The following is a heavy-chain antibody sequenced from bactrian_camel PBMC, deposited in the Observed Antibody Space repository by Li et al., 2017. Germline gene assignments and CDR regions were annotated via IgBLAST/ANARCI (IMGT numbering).Heavy chain of an antibody. CDR1: GITYNAFC. Sequence: HVQLVESGGGSVQAGGSLRLSCAASGITYNAFCMGWFRQAPGKEREGVAMIYMIGGSTYYVDSVKGRSTISQDKDKNMLFLQMNSLKTEDTAVYYCAADFMCICSGRVCSTYAYWGQGTQVTVS. J-gene: IGHJ4*01. V-gene: IGHV3-3*01. CDR3: AADFMCICSGRVCSTYAY. CDR2: IYMIGGST. D-gene: IGHD2*01.